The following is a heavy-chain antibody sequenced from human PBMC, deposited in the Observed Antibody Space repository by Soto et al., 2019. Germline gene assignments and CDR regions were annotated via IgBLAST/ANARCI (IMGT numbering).Heavy chain of an antibody. V-gene: IGHV4-31*03. J-gene: IGHJ4*02. CDR1: GGSISSGGYY. CDR2: IYYSGST. Sequence: QVQLQESGPGLVKPSQTLSLTCTVSGGSISSGGYYWSWIRQHPGKGLEWIGYIYYSGSTYYNPSPKSRVNISGDTTKNQFPRKGGSVTAADPAVYYGAGVGGGGGDYWGQGTLVTVSS. D-gene: IGHD2-15*01. CDR3: AGVGGGGGDY.